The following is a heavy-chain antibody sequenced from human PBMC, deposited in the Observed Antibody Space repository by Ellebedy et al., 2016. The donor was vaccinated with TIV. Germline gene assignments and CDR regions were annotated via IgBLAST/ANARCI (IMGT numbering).Heavy chain of an antibody. J-gene: IGHJ5*02. CDR3: AKDLAARQMFWFDP. CDR2: ISWNSGSI. CDR1: GFTFDDYA. D-gene: IGHD6-6*01. V-gene: IGHV3-9*01. Sequence: GGSLRLSXAASGFTFDDYAMHWVRQAPGKGLEWVSGISWNSGSIGYADSVKGRFTISRDNAKNSLYLQMNSLRAEDTALYYCAKDLAARQMFWFDPWGQGTLVTVSS.